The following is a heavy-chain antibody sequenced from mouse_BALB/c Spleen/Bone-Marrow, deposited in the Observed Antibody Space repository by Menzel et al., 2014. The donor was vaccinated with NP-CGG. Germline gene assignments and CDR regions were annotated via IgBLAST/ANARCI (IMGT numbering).Heavy chain of an antibody. CDR1: GYTFTSYW. Sequence: EVKLMESGTVLARPGASVKMSCKASGYTFTSYWMHWVRQRPGQGLEWIGTIYPGNSDTTYNQKFKGKAKLTAVTSTSTAYMELSSLTNEDSAVYYCTTLARNYFDYWGQGTTLTVSS. J-gene: IGHJ2*01. V-gene: IGHV1-5*01. CDR2: IYPGNSDT. CDR3: TTLARNYFDY.